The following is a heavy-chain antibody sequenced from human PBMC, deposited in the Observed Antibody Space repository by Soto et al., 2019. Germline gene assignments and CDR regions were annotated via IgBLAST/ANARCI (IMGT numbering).Heavy chain of an antibody. J-gene: IGHJ3*01. D-gene: IGHD6-6*01. CDR1: GFSLTTSGVG. CDR3: ARGIATRPVFAFDV. CDR2: IYWSGDE. Sequence: SGPTLVNPTQTLRLTCSFSGFSLTTSGVGVGWIRQPPGKALEWLAHIYWSGDEHYRPSLKSRLSITKDASKNQVVLTMTNMDPVDTATYYCARGIATRPVFAFDVWGQGTMVTVSS. V-gene: IGHV2-5*01.